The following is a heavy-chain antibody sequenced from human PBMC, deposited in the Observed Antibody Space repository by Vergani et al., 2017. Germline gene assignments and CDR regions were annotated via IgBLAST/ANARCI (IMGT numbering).Heavy chain of an antibody. Sequence: EVQLLESGGGLLQPGGSLRLSCAASGFTFSSYAMSWVRQAPGKGLEWVSTISESGVSTYYADSVTGRFTISRDNSKNTLYLQMNSLRAEDTAVYYCARDQGIQAWGGYYYYGMDVWGQGTTVTVSS. D-gene: IGHD7-27*01. CDR3: ARDQGIQAWGGYYYYGMDV. CDR1: GFTFSSYA. CDR2: ISESGVST. J-gene: IGHJ6*02. V-gene: IGHV3-23*01.